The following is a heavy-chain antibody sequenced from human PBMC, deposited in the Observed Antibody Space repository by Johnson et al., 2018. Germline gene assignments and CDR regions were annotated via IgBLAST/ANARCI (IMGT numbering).Heavy chain of an antibody. CDR1: GFTFSSYG. CDR2: ISYDGSNK. J-gene: IGHJ3*02. CDR3: ARGAGATSGGAFDI. V-gene: IGHV3-30*03. Sequence: QVQLVQSGGGVVQPGRSLRLSCAASGFTFSSYGMHWVRQAPGKGLEWVAVISYDGSNKYYADSVKGRFTISRENAKNSLYLQMNSRRAGDTAVYYCARGAGATSGGAFDIWGQGTMVTVSS. D-gene: IGHD1-26*01.